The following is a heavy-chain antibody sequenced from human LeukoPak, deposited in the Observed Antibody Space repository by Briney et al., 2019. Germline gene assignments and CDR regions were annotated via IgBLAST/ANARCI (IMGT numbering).Heavy chain of an antibody. CDR1: GDSISYFY. CDR2: ISGSGST. D-gene: IGHD2-21*02. V-gene: IGHV4-4*07. J-gene: IGHJ3*02. CDR3: ARVRGGLSDWYRLGAFDI. Sequence: SETLSLTCSVSGDSISYFYWSRIRQAAGKGLEWIGRISGSGSTDYNASLKSRVTMSVDTSKNQFSLKLSSVTAADTAVYYCARVRGGLSDWYRLGAFDIWGQGTMVTVSS.